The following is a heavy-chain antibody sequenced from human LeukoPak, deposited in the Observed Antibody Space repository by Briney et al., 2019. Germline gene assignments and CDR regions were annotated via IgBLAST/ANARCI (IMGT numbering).Heavy chain of an antibody. CDR1: GGSISSYY. D-gene: IGHD3-22*01. J-gene: IGHJ4*02. Sequence: SETLSLTCTVSGGSISSYYWSWIRQPAGKGLEWIGRIYTSGSTNYNPSLKSRVTMSVDTSKNQFSLKLSSVTAADTAVYYRARDCDYDSSGYYSPLFFDYWGQGTLVTVSS. CDR3: ARDCDYDSSGYYSPLFFDY. CDR2: IYTSGST. V-gene: IGHV4-4*07.